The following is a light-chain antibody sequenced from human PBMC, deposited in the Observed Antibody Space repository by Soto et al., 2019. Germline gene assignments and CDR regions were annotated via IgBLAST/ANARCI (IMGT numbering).Light chain of an antibody. J-gene: IGKJ3*01. V-gene: IGKV1-5*01. CDR2: DAS. Sequence: DIQMTQFPSTLSASVGDRVTITCRASQSISSWLAWYQQKPGKAPKLLIYDASSLESGVPSRFSGSGSGTEFTLTISSLQPDDFATYYCQQYNSYLFGPGTKVDIK. CDR3: QQYNSYL. CDR1: QSISSW.